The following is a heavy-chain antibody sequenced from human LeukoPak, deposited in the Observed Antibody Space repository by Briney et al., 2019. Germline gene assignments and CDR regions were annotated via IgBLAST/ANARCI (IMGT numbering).Heavy chain of an antibody. D-gene: IGHD6-13*01. V-gene: IGHV3-30*02. CDR3: AKGRWEQLVRYYLDY. CDR2: IRYDGTNK. CDR1: GFTFSNYG. Sequence: GGSLRLSCAASGFTFSNYGIHWVRQAPGKGLDWVAFIRYDGTNKYYADSVKGRFTISRDNSKNTLYLQMNSLRAEDTAVYYCAKGRWEQLVRYYLDYWGQGTLVTVSS. J-gene: IGHJ4*02.